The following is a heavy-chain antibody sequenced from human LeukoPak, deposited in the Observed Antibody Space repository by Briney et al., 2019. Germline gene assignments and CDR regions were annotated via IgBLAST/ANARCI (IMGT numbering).Heavy chain of an antibody. CDR2: ISSSSSYI. Sequence: GGSLRLPCAASGFTFSSYSMNWVRQAPGKGLEWVSSISSSSSYIYYADSVKGRFTISRDNAKNSLYLQMNSLRAEDTAVYYCASLPWAAAGDYWGQGTLVTVSS. V-gene: IGHV3-21*01. D-gene: IGHD6-13*01. CDR3: ASLPWAAAGDY. J-gene: IGHJ4*02. CDR1: GFTFSSYS.